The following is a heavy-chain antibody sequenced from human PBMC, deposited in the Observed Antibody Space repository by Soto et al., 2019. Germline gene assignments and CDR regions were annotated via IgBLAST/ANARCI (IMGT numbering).Heavy chain of an antibody. CDR3: AAYIWGNAFDI. CDR1: GGSISSYY. J-gene: IGHJ3*02. V-gene: IGHV4-59*03. Sequence: QVQLQEPGPGLAKPSETLSLTCTVSGGSISSYYWNWVRQSPGKGLEWIGFIYYSGRTNYNPSLKSRVTISVDTSKNQFSLKLSSVTAADTAVYYCAAYIWGNAFDIWGQGTMVTVSS. CDR2: IYYSGRT. D-gene: IGHD3-16*01.